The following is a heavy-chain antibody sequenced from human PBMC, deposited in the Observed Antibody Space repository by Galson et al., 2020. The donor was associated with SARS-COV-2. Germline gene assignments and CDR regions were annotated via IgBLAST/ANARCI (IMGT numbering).Heavy chain of an antibody. D-gene: IGHD3-22*01. Sequence: GESLKISCVASGFNLNANAMHWVRQAPGKGLEWVAVISYDGSNKYYADSVKGRFTISRDISKNTVYLQMNSLTTEDTALYHCARSHSSGYYAYFDYWGPGTLVSVSS. CDR1: GFNLNANA. CDR2: ISYDGSNK. V-gene: IGHV3-30*04. CDR3: ARSHSSGYYAYFDY. J-gene: IGHJ4*02.